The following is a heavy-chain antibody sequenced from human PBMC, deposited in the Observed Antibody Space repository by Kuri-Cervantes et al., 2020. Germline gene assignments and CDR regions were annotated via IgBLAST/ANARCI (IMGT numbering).Heavy chain of an antibody. V-gene: IGHV3-30*18. CDR2: ISYDGSNK. J-gene: IGHJ6*02. CDR3: AKDSIRSKGQLVLWGTNYYYYYGMDV. D-gene: IGHD6-6*01. Sequence: GESLKISCAASGFTFSSYGMHWVRQAPGKGLEWVAVISYDGSNKYYADSVKGRFTISRDNSKNTLYLQMNSLRAEDTAVYYCAKDSIRSKGQLVLWGTNYYYYYGMDVWGQGTRSPSP. CDR1: GFTFSSYG.